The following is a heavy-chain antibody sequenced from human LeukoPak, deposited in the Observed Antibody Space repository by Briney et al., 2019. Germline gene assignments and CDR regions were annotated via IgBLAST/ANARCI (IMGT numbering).Heavy chain of an antibody. CDR3: ARVYYGSGSLYYYYYYMDV. CDR1: GFTFSSYG. D-gene: IGHD3-10*01. J-gene: IGHJ6*03. CDR2: IFSGGRT. V-gene: IGHV3-53*01. Sequence: GGTLRLSCAASGFTFSSYGMSWVRQAPGKGLEWVSVIFSGGRTYYADSVKGRFTISRDNSKNTLYLQMNSLRAEDTAVYYCARVYYGSGSLYYYYYYMDVWGKGTTVTISS.